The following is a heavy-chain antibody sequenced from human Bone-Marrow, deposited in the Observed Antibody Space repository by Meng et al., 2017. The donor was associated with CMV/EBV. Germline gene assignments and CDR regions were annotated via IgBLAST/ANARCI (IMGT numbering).Heavy chain of an antibody. CDR1: GFTFNDYA. CDR3: ARDLEYCIYTTCYGMGY. Sequence: GGSLRLSCAASGFTFNDYALHWVRQAPGKGLEWVAIISSDGSKKYYADSVKGRFSISRDNSENTLYLQMNSLRAEDTAIYYCARDLEYCIYTTCYGMGYWDQGTPATFSS. D-gene: IGHD2/OR15-2a*01. J-gene: IGHJ4*02. CDR2: ISSDGSKK. V-gene: IGHV3-30-3*01.